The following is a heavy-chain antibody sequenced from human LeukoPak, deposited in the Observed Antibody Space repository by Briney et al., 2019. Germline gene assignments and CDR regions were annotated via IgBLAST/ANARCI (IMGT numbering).Heavy chain of an antibody. V-gene: IGHV4-38-2*01. CDR3: ARVLSGSSHAFDI. Sequence: PSETLSLTCVVSGDSISSGYYWGWIRQPPGKGLEWIGSIYHSGSTYYNPSLKSRVTISVDTSKHQFSLKLSSVTAADTAVYFCARVLSGSSHAFDIWGQGTMVTVSS. D-gene: IGHD2-2*01. CDR1: GDSISSGYY. CDR2: IYHSGST. J-gene: IGHJ3*02.